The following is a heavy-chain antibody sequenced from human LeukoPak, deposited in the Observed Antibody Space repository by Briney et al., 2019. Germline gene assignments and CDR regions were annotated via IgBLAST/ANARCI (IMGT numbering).Heavy chain of an antibody. CDR3: ARRRDSGSLQHFDY. D-gene: IGHD1-26*01. V-gene: IGHV3-11*01. J-gene: IGHJ4*02. CDR1: GFTFSDYY. CDR2: ISSSGTTI. Sequence: TGGSLRLSCAASGFTFSDYYMSWIRQAPGKGLEWVSYISSSGTTIYYADSVKGRFTISRDNAKNSLYLQMNSLRAEDTAVYYCARRRDSGSLQHFDYWGQGTLVTVSS.